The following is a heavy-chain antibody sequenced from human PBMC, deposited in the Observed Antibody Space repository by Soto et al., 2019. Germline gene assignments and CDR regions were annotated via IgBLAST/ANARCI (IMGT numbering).Heavy chain of an antibody. V-gene: IGHV4-39*01. D-gene: IGHD2-15*01. CDR3: ARRTSRGGGIQD. Sequence: PSETLSLTCTVSGGSISSRNYFWGWIRQPPGKGLEWIIRHYYSGTTNYNPSLHTRATIAVDTSKSQFSLRLNSVTAAETAIYHCARRTSRGGGIQDWGPGTLVTVSS. J-gene: IGHJ4*02. CDR2: HYYSGTT. CDR1: GGSISSRNYF.